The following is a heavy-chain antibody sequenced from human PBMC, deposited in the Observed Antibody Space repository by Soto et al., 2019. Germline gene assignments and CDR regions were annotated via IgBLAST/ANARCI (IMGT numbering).Heavy chain of an antibody. D-gene: IGHD2-21*01. CDR2: TRDKANGYTT. Sequence: EVQLVESGGGLVQPGGSLRLSCVASGFSFSDHYMDWVRQAPGKGLEWVGRTRDKANGYTTEYAASVKGRITISRDDSKNSLFLQINSLKTEDTAVYYCARVRARTGIDHAEDYWGQGTLVTVSS. CDR1: GFSFSDHY. CDR3: ARVRARTGIDHAEDY. V-gene: IGHV3-72*01. J-gene: IGHJ4*02.